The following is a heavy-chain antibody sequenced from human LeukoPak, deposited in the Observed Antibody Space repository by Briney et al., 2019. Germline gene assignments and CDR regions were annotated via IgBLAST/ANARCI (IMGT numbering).Heavy chain of an antibody. CDR1: GCTFTGYY. CDR3: ARGAVVTYGMDV. J-gene: IGHJ6*02. Sequence: ASVKVSCKASGCTFTGYYMHWVRQAPGQGLEWMGWINPNSGGTNYAQKFQGRVTMTRDTSISTAYMELSRLRSDDTAVYYCARGAVVTYGMDVWGQGTTVTVSS. V-gene: IGHV1-2*02. CDR2: INPNSGGT. D-gene: IGHD6-19*01.